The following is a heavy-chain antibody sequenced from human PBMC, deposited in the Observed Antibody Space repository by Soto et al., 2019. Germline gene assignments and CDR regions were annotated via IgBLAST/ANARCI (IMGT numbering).Heavy chain of an antibody. Sequence: GGSLRLSCAASGFTVSSNYMSWVRQAPGKGLEWVSVIYSGGSTYYADSVKGRFTISRHNSKNTLYLQMNSLRAEDTAVYYCARGSFFGVVRYYYYMDVWGKGTTVTVSS. CDR2: IYSGGST. J-gene: IGHJ6*03. V-gene: IGHV3-53*04. CDR3: ARGSFFGVVRYYYYMDV. D-gene: IGHD3-3*02. CDR1: GFTVSSNY.